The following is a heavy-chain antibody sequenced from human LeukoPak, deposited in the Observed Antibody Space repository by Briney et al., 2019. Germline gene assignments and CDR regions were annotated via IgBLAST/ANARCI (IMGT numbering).Heavy chain of an antibody. D-gene: IGHD4-11*01. CDR3: AKDAERGFDYSNSLEK. V-gene: IGHV3-33*06. J-gene: IGHJ4*02. Sequence: GGSLVLSCASSKFTFSHYGMHWVRQAPGKGLEWVAVIWNDGSSQYYADSVKGRFTVSRDNSQKTLYLQMNSLRPEDTAVYYCAKDAERGFDYSNSLEKWGQGTLVTVSS. CDR1: KFTFSHYG. CDR2: IWNDGSSQ.